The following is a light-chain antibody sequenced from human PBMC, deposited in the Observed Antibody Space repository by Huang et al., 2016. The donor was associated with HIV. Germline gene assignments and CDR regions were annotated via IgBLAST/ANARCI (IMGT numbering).Light chain of an antibody. CDR2: DSS. J-gene: IGKJ4*01. CDR3: QHRSNWPLT. V-gene: IGKV3-11*01. Sequence: EIVLTQSPATLSLSPGERATLSCRARQSVSSYSAWYQQKPGQAPSLLIYDSSKRATCIPTRFSGRGSGTDFTLTISSLEPEDVAVYFCQHRSNWPLTFGGGTKVEIK. CDR1: QSVSSY.